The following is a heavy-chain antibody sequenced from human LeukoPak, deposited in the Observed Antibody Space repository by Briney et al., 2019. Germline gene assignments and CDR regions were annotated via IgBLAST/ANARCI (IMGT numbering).Heavy chain of an antibody. CDR3: VKVGLLWFGELSWDFDY. Sequence: GGSLRLSCAASGFTFSSYAMSWVRQAPGKGLEWVSAISGSGGSTYYADSVKGRFTISRDNSKNTLYLQMNSLRAEDTAVYYCVKVGLLWFGELSWDFDYWGQGTLVTVSS. J-gene: IGHJ4*02. V-gene: IGHV3-23*01. CDR1: GFTFSSYA. CDR2: ISGSGGST. D-gene: IGHD3-10*01.